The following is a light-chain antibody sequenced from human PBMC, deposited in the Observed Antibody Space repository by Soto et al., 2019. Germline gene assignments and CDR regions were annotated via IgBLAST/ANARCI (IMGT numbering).Light chain of an antibody. CDR1: QSVATF. Sequence: EIVLTQSPATLSLSLGERATLSCRASQSVATFLAWYQQKPGQAPRLLIYDASNRATGIPARFSDSGSGKDFTRTISRQEPEYCAVCDWQQRSNWPPDYTFGQGTKLEIK. CDR2: DAS. CDR3: QQRSNWPPDYT. J-gene: IGKJ2*01. V-gene: IGKV3-11*01.